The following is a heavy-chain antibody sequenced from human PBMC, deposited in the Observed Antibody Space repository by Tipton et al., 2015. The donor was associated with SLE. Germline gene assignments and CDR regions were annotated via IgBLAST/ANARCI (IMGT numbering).Heavy chain of an antibody. CDR1: GFSISSGHY. CDR3: ARVGSTVSFHFDY. Sequence: TLSLTCTVSGFSISSGHYWGWIRQPPGKGLEWIGSMYLSGSTYYNSSLKSRVSLSVDTSKNQFSLKMNSVTAADTAVYYCARVGSTVSFHFDYWGQGTLVTVSS. D-gene: IGHD4-17*01. V-gene: IGHV4-38-2*02. J-gene: IGHJ4*02. CDR2: MYLSGST.